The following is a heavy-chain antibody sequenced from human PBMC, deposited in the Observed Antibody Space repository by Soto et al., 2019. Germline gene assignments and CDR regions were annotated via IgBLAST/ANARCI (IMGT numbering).Heavy chain of an antibody. CDR3: AKDGPPKSGYLTIGDYGMDV. CDR1: GFTFSSYA. V-gene: IGHV3-23*01. D-gene: IGHD5-18*01. Sequence: GGSLRLSCAASGFTFSSYAMSWVRQAPGKGLEWVSAISGSGGSTYYADSVKGRFTISRDNSKNTLYLQMNSLRAEDTAVYYCAKDGPPKSGYLTIGDYGMDVWGQGTTVTVSS. CDR2: ISGSGGST. J-gene: IGHJ6*02.